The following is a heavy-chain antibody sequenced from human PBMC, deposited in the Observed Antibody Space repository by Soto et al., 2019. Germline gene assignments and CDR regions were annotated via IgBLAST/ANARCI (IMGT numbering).Heavy chain of an antibody. CDR2: IIPVFATT. D-gene: IGHD3-22*01. J-gene: IGHJ4*02. CDR3: ARGDSGYVWFNEI. Sequence: QEQLVQSGAEVKKSGSSVKVSCKASGGLFSTYAISWVRQAPGQGLEWMGGIIPVFATTYYAEKCEGRVTITAEESTNTAYMELSSLRSEDTAMYYCARGDSGYVWFNEIWGQGTLVTVSS. CDR1: GGLFSTYA. V-gene: IGHV1-69*01.